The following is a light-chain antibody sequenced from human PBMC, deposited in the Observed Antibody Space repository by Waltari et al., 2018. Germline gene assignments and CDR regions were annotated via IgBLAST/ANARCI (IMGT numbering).Light chain of an antibody. CDR3: CSYTSSTTYV. Sequence: QSALTQPASVSGSPGQSITISCTGVSGDVGDYKYVSWYQQHPGKAPQFIISDVINRPSGVSDRFSASKSGNTASLTISGLQAEDEADYYCCSYTSSTTYVFGPGTKVTVL. J-gene: IGLJ1*01. CDR2: DVI. CDR1: SGDVGDYKY. V-gene: IGLV2-14*03.